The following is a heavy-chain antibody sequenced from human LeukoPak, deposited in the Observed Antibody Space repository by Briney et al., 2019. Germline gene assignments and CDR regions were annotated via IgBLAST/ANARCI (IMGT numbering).Heavy chain of an antibody. J-gene: IGHJ6*02. CDR1: GFIFSNNY. CDR3: ATRGRSGYYYGMDV. Sequence: GGSLRLSCAASGFIFSNNYMSWARQAPGKGLEWVSIISSRGATYYTDSVKGRFTISRDNSQNTLYLQMNSLRADDTAVYYCATRGRSGYYYGMDVWGQGTTVTVSS. CDR2: ISSRGAT. V-gene: IGHV3-66*01. D-gene: IGHD1-26*01.